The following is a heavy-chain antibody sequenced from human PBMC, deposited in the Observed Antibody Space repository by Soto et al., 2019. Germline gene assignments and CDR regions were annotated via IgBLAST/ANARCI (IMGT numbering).Heavy chain of an antibody. CDR1: GFTRSGYT. CDR3: ASQIFGVAHDAFDL. V-gene: IGHV3-21*01. J-gene: IGHJ3*01. D-gene: IGHD3-3*01. Sequence: GGSMRHARGVCGFTRSGYTMNRVRQAPGKGLEWVSSISSSSSYIYYAVSVKGRFTISRDNAKNSLYLQMNSLRAEDTAVYYYASQIFGVAHDAFDLWCQGTMVTVSS. CDR2: ISSSSSYI.